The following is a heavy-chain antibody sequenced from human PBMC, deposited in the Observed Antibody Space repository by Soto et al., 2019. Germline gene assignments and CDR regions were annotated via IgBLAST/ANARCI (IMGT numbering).Heavy chain of an antibody. CDR3: ARGRGDYYFYYFDY. D-gene: IGHD4-17*01. Sequence: QVQLQESGPGLVKPSETLSLTCTVSGGSISSYYWSWIRQPPGKGLEWIGYIYYSGSTNYNPSLKSRVTISVDTSKNQFSLKLSSVTAADTAVYYCARGRGDYYFYYFDYWGQGTLVTVSS. J-gene: IGHJ4*02. CDR2: IYYSGST. V-gene: IGHV4-59*01. CDR1: GGSISSYY.